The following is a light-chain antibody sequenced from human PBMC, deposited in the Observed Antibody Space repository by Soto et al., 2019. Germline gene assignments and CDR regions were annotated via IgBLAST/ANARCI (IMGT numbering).Light chain of an antibody. CDR2: GAS. J-gene: IGKJ3*01. CDR3: QQYGSSLFT. V-gene: IGKV3-20*01. Sequence: EIVLTQSPGTLSLSPGERATLSCMASQSVSSSYSAWYQQKPGQAPRLLIYGASSRATGIPDRFSGSGSGTDFTLTISRLEPEDFAVYYCQQYGSSLFTFGPGTKVDIK. CDR1: QSVSSSY.